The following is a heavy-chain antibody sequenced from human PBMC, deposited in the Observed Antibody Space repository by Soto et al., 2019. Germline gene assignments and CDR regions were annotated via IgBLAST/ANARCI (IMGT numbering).Heavy chain of an antibody. CDR2: IYTSGST. D-gene: IGHD3-10*01. CDR3: ARAYPMVRGVNKYNLFDT. J-gene: IGHJ5*01. V-gene: IGHV4-4*07. CDR1: GGSISSYY. Sequence: SETLSLTCTVSGGSISSYYWSWIRQPAGKGLEWIGRIYTSGSTNYNPSLKSRVTMSVDTSKNQFSLKLSSVTAADTAVYYCARAYPMVRGVNKYNLFDTWGNGIPVIVYS.